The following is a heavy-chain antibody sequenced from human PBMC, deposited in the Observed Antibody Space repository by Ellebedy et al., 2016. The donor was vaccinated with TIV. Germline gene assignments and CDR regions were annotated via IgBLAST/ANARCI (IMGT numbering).Heavy chain of an antibody. CDR2: IKEDGSEK. CDR3: ARDPGYYYYGMDV. Sequence: GESLKISCAASGFTFSSYWMNWVRQAPGKGLEWVANIKEDGSEKYYVDSVKGRFTISRDNAKNSLYLQMNGLRAEDTAVYYCARDPGYYYYGMDVWGQGTTVTVSS. J-gene: IGHJ6*02. CDR1: GFTFSSYW. V-gene: IGHV3-7*01.